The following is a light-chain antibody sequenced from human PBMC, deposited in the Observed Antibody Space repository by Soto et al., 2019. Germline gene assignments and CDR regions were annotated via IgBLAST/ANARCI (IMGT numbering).Light chain of an antibody. Sequence: DIVMTQSPDSLAVSLGERATINFKSSQSVLYSSNNKNYLAWYQQKPGQPPKLLIYWASTRESGVPDRFSGSGSGTDFTLTISSLQAEDVAVYYCQQYYSTLFTFGGGTKVDI. V-gene: IGKV4-1*01. CDR2: WAS. CDR3: QQYYSTLFT. CDR1: QSVLYSSNNKNY. J-gene: IGKJ4*01.